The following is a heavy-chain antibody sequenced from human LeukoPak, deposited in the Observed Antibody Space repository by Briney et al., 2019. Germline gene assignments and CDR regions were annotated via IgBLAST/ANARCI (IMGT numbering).Heavy chain of an antibody. J-gene: IGHJ4*02. V-gene: IGHV3-48*03. CDR1: GFTFSSYE. Sequence: GGSLRLSCAASGFTFSSYEMNWVRQAPGKGLEWVSYISSSGSTIYYADSVKGRFPISRNNAKNSLYLQMNSLRAEDTAVYYCARSKARYIAVAVNFDYWGQGTLVTVSS. D-gene: IGHD6-19*01. CDR3: ARSKARYIAVAVNFDY. CDR2: ISSSGSTI.